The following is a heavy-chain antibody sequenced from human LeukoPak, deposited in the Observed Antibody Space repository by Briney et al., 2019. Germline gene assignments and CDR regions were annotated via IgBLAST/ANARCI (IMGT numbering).Heavy chain of an antibody. Sequence: GGSLRLSCAASGFTFSSCAMSWVRQAPGKGLEWISAISGSGGSTYYADSVKGRFTVSRDNSKNTLYLQMNSLRAEDTAVYYRAKDWSYYCSSSSCQGFDYWGQGTLVTVSS. CDR3: AKDWSYYCSSSSCQGFDY. V-gene: IGHV3-23*01. D-gene: IGHD2-2*01. CDR2: ISGSGGST. J-gene: IGHJ4*02. CDR1: GFTFSSCA.